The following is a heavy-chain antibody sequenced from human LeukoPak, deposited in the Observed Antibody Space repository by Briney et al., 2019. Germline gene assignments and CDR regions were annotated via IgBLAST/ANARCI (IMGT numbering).Heavy chain of an antibody. CDR2: ISGSVGTT. Sequence: GGSLRLSCAASGFTFSGYVMSWARQAPGKGLEWVSSISGSVGTTYYADSMKGRFTSSRDNSKNTLYLQMNSLRAEDTAVYYCVKGGTYDTFDIWGQGTMVTVSS. CDR1: GFTFSGYV. V-gene: IGHV3-23*01. J-gene: IGHJ3*02. CDR3: VKGGTYDTFDI. D-gene: IGHD1-26*01.